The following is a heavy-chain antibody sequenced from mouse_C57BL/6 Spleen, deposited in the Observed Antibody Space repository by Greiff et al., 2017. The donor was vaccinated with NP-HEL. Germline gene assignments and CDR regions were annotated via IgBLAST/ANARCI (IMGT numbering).Heavy chain of an antibody. CDR1: GYTFTSYW. Sequence: VQLQQPGAELVMPGASVKLSCKASGYTFTSYWMHWVKQRPGQGLEWIGEIDPSDSYTNYNQKFKGKSTLTVDKSSSTAYMQLSSLTSEDSAVYYCARGVGYYEAMDYWGQGASVTVS. CDR3: ARGVGYYEAMDY. J-gene: IGHJ4*01. D-gene: IGHD2-3*01. CDR2: IDPSDSYT. V-gene: IGHV1-69*01.